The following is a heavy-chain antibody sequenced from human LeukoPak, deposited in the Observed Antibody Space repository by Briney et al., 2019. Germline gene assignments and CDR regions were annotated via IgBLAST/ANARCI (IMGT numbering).Heavy chain of an antibody. CDR3: ARTGSGSYYVRDY. CDR1: GFTFSSYA. J-gene: IGHJ4*02. Sequence: GGSLRLSCAASGFTFSSYAMSWVRQAPGKGLEWVSAISGSGGSTYYADSVKGRFTISRDNAKNSLYLQMNSLRAEDTAVYYCARTGSGSYYVRDYWGQGTLVTVSS. V-gene: IGHV3-23*01. CDR2: ISGSGGST. D-gene: IGHD3-10*01.